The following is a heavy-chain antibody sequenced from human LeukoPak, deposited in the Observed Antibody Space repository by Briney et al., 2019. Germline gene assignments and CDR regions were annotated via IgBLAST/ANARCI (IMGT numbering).Heavy chain of an antibody. J-gene: IGHJ6*02. Sequence: GESLKISCKGSGYIFTSYWIAWVRQMPGKVLEWMGIIYPGNSDTRHSPSFQGQVTISADKSNSTAYLKWSSLKASDTAMYYCARTAQLLPDVPSYYYGMDVWGQGTTVTVSS. V-gene: IGHV5-51*01. CDR1: GYIFTSYW. D-gene: IGHD1-1*01. CDR3: ARTAQLLPDVPSYYYGMDV. CDR2: IYPGNSDT.